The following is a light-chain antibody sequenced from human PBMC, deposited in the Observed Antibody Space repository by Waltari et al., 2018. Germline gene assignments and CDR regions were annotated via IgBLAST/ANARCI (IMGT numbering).Light chain of an antibody. CDR3: VLYMGSGSYWV. Sequence: QTVVTQEPSFSVSPGGTVTLTCGLSSGSVSTSYFPSWYQQTPGQAPRTLLYSPNARSSGVPDRFPGSILGNKAALTITGAQADDESDYYCVLYMGSGSYWVFGGGTKLTVL. CDR2: SPN. CDR1: SGSVSTSYF. J-gene: IGLJ3*02. V-gene: IGLV8-61*01.